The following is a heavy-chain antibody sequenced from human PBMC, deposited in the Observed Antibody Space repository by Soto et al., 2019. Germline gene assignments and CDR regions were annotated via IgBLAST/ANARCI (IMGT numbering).Heavy chain of an antibody. D-gene: IGHD6-19*01. V-gene: IGHV3-30*18. J-gene: IGHJ4*02. CDR3: AKGALRLVLDH. CDR2: ISYDGSNK. Sequence: QVQLVESGGGVVQPGRSLRLSCVVSGFTFSNYGMHWVRQAPGKGLEWVAVISYDGSNKHYADSVKGRFAISRDNSKNTLYLQMHSLRAEDTAVYYCAKGALRLVLDHWGQGTLVTVSS. CDR1: GFTFSNYG.